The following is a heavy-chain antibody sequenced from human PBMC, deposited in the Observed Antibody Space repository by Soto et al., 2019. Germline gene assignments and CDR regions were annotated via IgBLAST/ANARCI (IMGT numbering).Heavy chain of an antibody. CDR1: GFTFSDHY. CDR2: SRNKANSYST. J-gene: IGHJ4*02. CDR3: ARFSGSYTRGLAY. D-gene: IGHD1-26*01. V-gene: IGHV3-72*01. Sequence: EVQLVESGGGLVQPGGSLRLSCAASGFTFSDHYMDWVRQAPGKGLEWVGRSRNKANSYSTEYAASVKGRFTISRDESKNSLYLQINSLKTEDTAVYYCARFSGSYTRGLAYWGQGTLVTVSS.